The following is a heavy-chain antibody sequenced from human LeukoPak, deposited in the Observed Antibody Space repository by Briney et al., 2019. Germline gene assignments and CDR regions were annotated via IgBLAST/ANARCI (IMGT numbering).Heavy chain of an antibody. CDR3: AKASYYYDSSGYYDY. V-gene: IGHV3-23*01. CDR1: GFTFSSYA. Sequence: PLGALRLSCAASGFTFSSYAMSWVRQAPGKGLEWVSAISGSGGSTYYADSVKGRFTISRDNSKNTLYLQMNSLRAEDTAVYYCAKASYYYDSSGYYDYWGQGTLVTVSS. CDR2: ISGSGGST. D-gene: IGHD3-22*01. J-gene: IGHJ4*02.